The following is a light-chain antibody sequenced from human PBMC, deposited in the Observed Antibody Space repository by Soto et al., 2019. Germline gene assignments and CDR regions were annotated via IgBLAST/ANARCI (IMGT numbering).Light chain of an antibody. Sequence: DIQMTQSPSSVSASVGDRVTIACRASQGISSWLAWYQQKPGKAPKLLIYAASSLQGGASSRFSGSGPGTDFALTINNLRPEDFATYFGQQANSFPQTFGQGTRLEIK. CDR1: QGISSW. CDR3: QQANSFPQT. CDR2: AAS. V-gene: IGKV1D-12*01. J-gene: IGKJ2*01.